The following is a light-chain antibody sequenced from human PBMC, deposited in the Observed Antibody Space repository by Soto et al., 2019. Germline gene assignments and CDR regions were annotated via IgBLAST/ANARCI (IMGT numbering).Light chain of an antibody. CDR3: SSYTSSSTYAV. V-gene: IGLV2-18*02. CDR1: SSDVGSYNR. Sequence: QSALTQPPSVSGSPGQSVTISCTGTSSDVGSYNRVSWYQQPPGTAPKLMIYEVSNRPSGVPDRFSGSKSGNTASLTISGLQAEDEADYCCSSYTSSSTYAVFGGGTQLTVL. CDR2: EVS. J-gene: IGLJ2*01.